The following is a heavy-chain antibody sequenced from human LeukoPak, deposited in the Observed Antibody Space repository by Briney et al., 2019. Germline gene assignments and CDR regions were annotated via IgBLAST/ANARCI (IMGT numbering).Heavy chain of an antibody. D-gene: IGHD2-15*01. J-gene: IGHJ6*02. CDR3: ARDRPYCSGGSCHGSYYYGMDV. CDR1: GFTVSSNY. V-gene: IGHV3-66*01. CDR2: IYSGGST. Sequence: GGSLRLSCAASGFTVSSNYMSWVRQAPGKGLEWVSVIYSGGSTYYADSVKGRFTISRDNSKNTLYLQMNSLRAEDTAVYYCARDRPYCSGGSCHGSYYYGMDVWGQGTTVTVSS.